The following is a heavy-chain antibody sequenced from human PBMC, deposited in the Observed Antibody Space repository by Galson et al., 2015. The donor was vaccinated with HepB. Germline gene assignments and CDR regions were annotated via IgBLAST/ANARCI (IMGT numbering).Heavy chain of an antibody. CDR3: ARHQNSGYDLGYYFDY. CDR1: GGSISSSSYY. CDR2: IYYSGST. Sequence: SETLSLTCTVSGGSISSSSYYWGWIRQPPGKGLEWIGSIYYSGSTYYNPSLKSRVTISVDTSKNQFSLKLSSVTAADTAVYYCARHQNSGYDLGYYFDYWGQGTLDTVSS. J-gene: IGHJ4*02. D-gene: IGHD5-12*01. V-gene: IGHV4-39*01.